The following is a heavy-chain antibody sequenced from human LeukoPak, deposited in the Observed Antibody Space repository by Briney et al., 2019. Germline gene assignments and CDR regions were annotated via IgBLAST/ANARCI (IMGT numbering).Heavy chain of an antibody. CDR1: GGSISSSSYY. D-gene: IGHD6-19*01. CDR2: IYYSGST. CDR3: ARGSSYSSGWMYYYYYMDV. Sequence: PSETLSLTCTVSGGSISSSSYYWGWIRQPPGKGLEWIGSIYYSGSTYYNPSLKSRVTISVDTSKNQFSLKLSSVTAADTAVYYCARGSSYSSGWMYYYYYMDVWGKGTTVTVSS. J-gene: IGHJ6*03. V-gene: IGHV4-39*07.